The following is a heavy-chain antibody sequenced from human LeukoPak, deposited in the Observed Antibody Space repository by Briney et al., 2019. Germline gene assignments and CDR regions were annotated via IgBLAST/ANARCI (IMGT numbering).Heavy chain of an antibody. V-gene: IGHV3-23*01. D-gene: IGHD3-10*01. CDR3: ARDVTMVRGVINTYTN. Sequence: GSLRLSCTASGFTFSSYAMNWVRQAPGKGLEWVSGIGAGGTFPYYADSVKGRFTIFRDNSRNTLYLQMNSLRAEDTAVYYCARDVTMVRGVINTYTNWGQGTLVTVSS. J-gene: IGHJ4*02. CDR2: IGAGGTFP. CDR1: GFTFSSYA.